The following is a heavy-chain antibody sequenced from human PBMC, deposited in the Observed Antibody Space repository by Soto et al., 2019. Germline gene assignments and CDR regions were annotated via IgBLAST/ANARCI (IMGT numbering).Heavy chain of an antibody. Sequence: QVHLVQSGAEVKKPGASVKVSCKASGYSFTTYGITWVRQAPGQGLEWMAWISAHNGNTDYAQKLQGRVTVTRDTSTSTAYMELRSLRSDDTAVYYCARGRYGDYWGQGALVTVSS. CDR1: GYSFTTYG. CDR2: ISAHNGNT. V-gene: IGHV1-18*01. CDR3: ARGRYGDY. J-gene: IGHJ4*02. D-gene: IGHD1-1*01.